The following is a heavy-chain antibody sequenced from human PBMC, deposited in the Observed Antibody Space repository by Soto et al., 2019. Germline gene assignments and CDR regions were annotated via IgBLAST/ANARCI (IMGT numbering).Heavy chain of an antibody. CDR2: ISYDGSNK. CDR3: ARDNRSDWFADY. Sequence: QVQLVESGGGVVQPGRSLRLSCAASGFTFSSYAMHWVRKAPGKGLEWVAVISYDGSNKYYADSVKGRFTISRDNSKNTLYLQMNSLRAEDTAVYYCARDNRSDWFADYWGQGTLVTVSS. J-gene: IGHJ4*02. D-gene: IGHD3-9*01. CDR1: GFTFSSYA. V-gene: IGHV3-30-3*01.